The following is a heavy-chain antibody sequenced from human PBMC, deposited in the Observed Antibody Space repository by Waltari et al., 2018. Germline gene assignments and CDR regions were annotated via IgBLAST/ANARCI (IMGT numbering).Heavy chain of an antibody. D-gene: IGHD6-19*01. CDR2: ISTSSDYI. CDR3: ARDSSDFDY. Sequence: EVQLVESGGGLVRPGGSLGLSCAASGFAFSTHSRNWVRQAPGKGLDWVSSISTSSDYIYYADSVKGRFTISRDNAKNSLYLQMNSLRAEDTAVYYCARDSSDFDYWGQGTLVTVSS. J-gene: IGHJ4*02. V-gene: IGHV3-21*01. CDR1: GFAFSTHS.